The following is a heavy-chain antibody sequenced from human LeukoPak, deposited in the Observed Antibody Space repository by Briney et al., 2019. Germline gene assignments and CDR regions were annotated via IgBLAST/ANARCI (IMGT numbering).Heavy chain of an antibody. CDR1: GYTFTSYD. CDR2: MNPNSGNT. V-gene: IGHV1-8*03. J-gene: IGHJ5*02. CDR3: ARGHSSSIFGWFDP. Sequence: GAAVKVSCKASGYTFTSYDINWVRQATEQGLEWMGWMNPNSGNTGYAQKFQGRVTITRNTSISTAYMELSSLRSEDTAVYYCARGHSSSIFGWFDPWGQGTLVTVSS. D-gene: IGHD6-6*01.